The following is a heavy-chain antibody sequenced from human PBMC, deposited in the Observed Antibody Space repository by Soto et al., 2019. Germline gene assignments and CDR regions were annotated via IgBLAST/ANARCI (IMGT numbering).Heavy chain of an antibody. Sequence: GGSLRLSCVASGFTLSNYGMHWVRQAPGKGLEWIALIWYEGTTKYSTDSMKGRFSISRDQSKSTLYLKVNSLRAEDTAIYYCAREVGPATSSRCFDNWGQGALVTVSS. D-gene: IGHD6-25*01. CDR2: IWYEGTTK. J-gene: IGHJ4*02. CDR1: GFTLSNYG. V-gene: IGHV3-33*01. CDR3: AREVGPATSSRCFDN.